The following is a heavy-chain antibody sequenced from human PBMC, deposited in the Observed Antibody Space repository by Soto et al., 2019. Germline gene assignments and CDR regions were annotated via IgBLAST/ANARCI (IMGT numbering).Heavy chain of an antibody. CDR3: ARVYCSGGGCYGIDY. J-gene: IGHJ4*02. CDR1: GGSFSGYC. CDR2: INHSGST. Sequence: PSETLSLTCAVYGGSFSGYCWTWIRQPPGTGLEWIGEINHSGSTNYNPSLKSRVTISVDTSKNQFSLKLTSVTAADTAVYYCARVYCSGGGCYGIDYWGQGTLVTVSS. V-gene: IGHV4-34*01. D-gene: IGHD2-15*01.